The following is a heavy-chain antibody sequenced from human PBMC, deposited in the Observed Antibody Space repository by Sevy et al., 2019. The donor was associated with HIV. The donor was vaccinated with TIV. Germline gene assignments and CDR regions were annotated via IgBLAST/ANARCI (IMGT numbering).Heavy chain of an antibody. CDR1: GFTFSNFW. Sequence: GGSLRLSCAASGFTFSNFWMSWVRQAPGKGLEWVANINQDGSNIYYVDSVKGRFSISRDNTENSVYLQMNGLRAEDTAVYYCVGAGGGADAYWGQGTLVTVSS. V-gene: IGHV3-7*04. D-gene: IGHD2-21*02. CDR2: INQDGSNI. J-gene: IGHJ4*02. CDR3: VGAGGGADAY.